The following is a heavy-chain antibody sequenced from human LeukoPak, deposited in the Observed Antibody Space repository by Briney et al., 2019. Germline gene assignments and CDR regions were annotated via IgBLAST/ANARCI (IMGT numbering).Heavy chain of an antibody. CDR2: IIPIFGTA. J-gene: IGHJ4*02. Sequence: GASVKVSCKASGGTFSSYAISWVRQAPGQGLEWMGGIIPIFGTANYAQKFQGRVTITADESTSTAYMELSSLRSEDTAVYYCARVADIVDTNDTLSDYWGQGTLVTVSS. D-gene: IGHD5-12*01. V-gene: IGHV1-69*13. CDR1: GGTFSSYA. CDR3: ARVADIVDTNDTLSDY.